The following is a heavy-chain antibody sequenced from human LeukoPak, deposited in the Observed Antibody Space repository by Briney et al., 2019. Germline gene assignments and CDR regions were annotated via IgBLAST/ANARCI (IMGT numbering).Heavy chain of an antibody. CDR2: ISAYNGNT. CDR3: ARVSSQAYCSGGSCYEDNY. V-gene: IGHV1-18*01. Sequence: ASVKVSCKAPGYTFTSYGISWVRQAPGQGLEWMGWISAYNGNTNYAQKLQGRVTMTTDTSTSTAYMELRSLRSDDTAVYYCARVSSQAYCSGGSCYEDNYWGQGTLVTVSS. D-gene: IGHD2-15*01. CDR1: GYTFTSYG. J-gene: IGHJ4*02.